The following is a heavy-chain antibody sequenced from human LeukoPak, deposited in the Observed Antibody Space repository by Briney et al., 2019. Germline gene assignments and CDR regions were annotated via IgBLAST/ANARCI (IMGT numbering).Heavy chain of an antibody. D-gene: IGHD2-2*01. CDR2: INSDGSSI. CDR1: GFTFSSYA. V-gene: IGHV3-74*01. CDR3: ARGVVSSTSLFDP. J-gene: IGHJ5*02. Sequence: GGSLRLSCAASGFTFSSYAMSWVRQVPGKGLVWVSRINSDGSSIRYADSVKGRFTISRDNAKNTLYLQMNSLRVEDTAVYYCARGVVSSTSLFDPWGQGTLVTVSS.